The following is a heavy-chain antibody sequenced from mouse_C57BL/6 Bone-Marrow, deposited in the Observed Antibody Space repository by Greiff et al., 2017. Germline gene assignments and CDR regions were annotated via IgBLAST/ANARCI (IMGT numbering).Heavy chain of an antibody. CDR2: IDPENGDT. V-gene: IGHV14-4*01. CDR3: TTPPVYYWRGAWFAY. J-gene: IGHJ3*01. Sequence: EVQVVESGAELVRPGASVKLSCTASGFNIKDDYMHWVKQRPEQGLEWIGWIDPENGDTEYASKFQGKATITAYTSSNTAYLQLSSLTSEDTAVYYCTTPPVYYWRGAWFAYWGQGTLVTVSA. CDR1: GFNIKDDY. D-gene: IGHD1-1*01.